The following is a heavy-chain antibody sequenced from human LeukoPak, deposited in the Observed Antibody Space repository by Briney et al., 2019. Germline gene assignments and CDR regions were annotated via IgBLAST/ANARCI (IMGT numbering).Heavy chain of an antibody. CDR2: INDDGSDT. V-gene: IGHV3-74*01. J-gene: IGHJ5*02. D-gene: IGHD2-15*01. CDR3: VRGGPSTWS. CDR1: GFTFSSYG. Sequence: GGSLRLSCAASGFTFSSYGMHWVRQVPGKRPVWVSRINDDGSDTIYADSVRGRFTISRDDAKNTVYLQMNNLRAEDTAVYYCVRGGPSTWSWGQGTLVTVSS.